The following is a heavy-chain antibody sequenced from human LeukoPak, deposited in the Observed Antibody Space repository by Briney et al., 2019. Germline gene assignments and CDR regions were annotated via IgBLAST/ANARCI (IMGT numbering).Heavy chain of an antibody. V-gene: IGHV4-59*08. CDR1: GRSISSYY. CDR3: ARPSNYYDSSGSFDY. Sequence: SETLSLTCTVSGRSISSYYWTWIRQPPGKGLEWIGYISYSGSTNYNPSLKSRVTISVDTSKNQFSLKLNSVTAADTAVYFCARPSNYYDSSGSFDYWGQGTLVTVSS. D-gene: IGHD3-22*01. J-gene: IGHJ4*02. CDR2: ISYSGST.